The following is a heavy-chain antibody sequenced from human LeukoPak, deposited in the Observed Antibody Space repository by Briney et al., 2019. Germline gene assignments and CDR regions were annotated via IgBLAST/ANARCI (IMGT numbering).Heavy chain of an antibody. J-gene: IGHJ5*02. Sequence: SETLSLTCTVSGGSISSRSYYWGWIRQPPGKGLEWIGSIYYSGSTYYNPSLKSRVTISVDTSKNQFSLKLSSVTAADTAVYYCARSPGGLNWFDPWGQGTLVTVSS. CDR3: ARSPGGLNWFDP. CDR1: GGSISSRSYY. D-gene: IGHD4-23*01. V-gene: IGHV4-39*07. CDR2: IYYSGST.